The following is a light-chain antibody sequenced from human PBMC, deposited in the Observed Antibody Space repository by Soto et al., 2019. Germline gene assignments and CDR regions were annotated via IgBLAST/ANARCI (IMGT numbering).Light chain of an antibody. CDR3: QQYGGSSPYT. CDR2: GAS. CDR1: QSVSSSY. Sequence: EIVLTQSPGTLSLSPGERATLSCRASQSVSSSYLGWYQQKPGQAPRLLIYGASTRATGIPDRFSGSGSGTDCSLTISRLYPEDFAVYYCQQYGGSSPYTFGQGTKLEI. V-gene: IGKV3-20*01. J-gene: IGKJ2*01.